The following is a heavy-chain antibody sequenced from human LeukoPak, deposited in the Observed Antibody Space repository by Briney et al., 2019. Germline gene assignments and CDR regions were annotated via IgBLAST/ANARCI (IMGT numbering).Heavy chain of an antibody. Sequence: GASVKVSCKASGYTFTSYYMHWVRQAPGQGLEWMGWINPNSGGTNYAQKFQGRVTMTRDTSISTAYMELSRLRSDDTAVYYCARSAVVTAILDYWGQGTLVTVSS. V-gene: IGHV1-2*02. CDR2: INPNSGGT. D-gene: IGHD2-21*02. J-gene: IGHJ4*02. CDR3: ARSAVVTAILDY. CDR1: GYTFTSYY.